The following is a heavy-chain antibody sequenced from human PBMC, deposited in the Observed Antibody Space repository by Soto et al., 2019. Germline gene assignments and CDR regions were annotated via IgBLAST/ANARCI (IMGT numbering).Heavy chain of an antibody. CDR1: GGSISSYY. D-gene: IGHD3-22*01. CDR3: ARVGTMIVGGGAFDI. CDR2: IYYSGST. V-gene: IGHV4-59*01. Sequence: SSETLSLTCTVSGGSISSYYWSWIRQPPGKGLEWIGYIYYSGSTNYNPSLKSRVTISVDTSKNQFSLKLSSVTAADTAVYYCARVGTMIVGGGAFDIWGQGTMVT. J-gene: IGHJ3*02.